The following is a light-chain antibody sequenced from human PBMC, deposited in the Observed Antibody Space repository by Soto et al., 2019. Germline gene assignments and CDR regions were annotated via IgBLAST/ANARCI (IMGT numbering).Light chain of an antibody. CDR3: LQLDSYPRT. CDR2: EAS. V-gene: IGKV1-9*01. CDR1: QSISSY. J-gene: IGKJ1*01. Sequence: DIQMTQSPSSLSASVVDRVTITCRASQSISSYLNWYQQKPGKAPNLLIYEASTLQSGVPSRFSGSGSGTEFTPSVSSLQPEDFATYYCLQLDSYPRTFGQGTKVDIK.